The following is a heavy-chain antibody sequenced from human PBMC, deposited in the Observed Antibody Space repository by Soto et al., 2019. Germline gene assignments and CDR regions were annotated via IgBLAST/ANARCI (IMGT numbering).Heavy chain of an antibody. V-gene: IGHV3-33*01. Sequence: PGGSLSLSCAAAGFTFSGFGMHWVRPAPGKGLEWVAVIWYDGSNKYYADSVKGRFTISRDNSKNTLYLQMNSLRAEDTAVYYCARDRNWNYLYFDYWGQGTLVTVSS. J-gene: IGHJ4*02. CDR3: ARDRNWNYLYFDY. D-gene: IGHD1-7*01. CDR1: GFTFSGFG. CDR2: IWYDGSNK.